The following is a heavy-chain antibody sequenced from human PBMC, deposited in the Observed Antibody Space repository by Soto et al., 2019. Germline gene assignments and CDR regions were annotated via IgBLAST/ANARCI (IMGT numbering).Heavy chain of an antibody. CDR2: IDPKSGGT. CDR1: GPTFIAYY. D-gene: IGHD3-16*01. Sequence: QLVQSGAEVKKPGASVRVSCKTSGPTFIAYYIHWVRQAPGQGLDWMGWIDPKSGGTTYEQKFLGRVTMTRDTSINTADMDLNRLTSDDTAVYYCASVSVDVPEWGQGTLITVSS. V-gene: IGHV1-2*02. J-gene: IGHJ4*02. CDR3: ASVSVDVPE.